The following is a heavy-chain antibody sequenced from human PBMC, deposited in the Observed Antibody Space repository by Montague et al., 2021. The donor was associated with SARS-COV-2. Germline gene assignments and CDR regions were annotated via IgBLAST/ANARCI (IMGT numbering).Heavy chain of an antibody. CDR1: GDSVSSNIAA. Sequence: CTISGDSVSSNIAAWNWIRQSPSRGLEWLERTYYRSKWYNDYAVSVRSRITISPDTSKNQFSLQLNSVTPEDTAVYYCTQERGPGRTTWHYFDYWGQGTLVTVSS. D-gene: IGHD1-14*01. CDR2: TYYRSKWYN. V-gene: IGHV6-1*01. J-gene: IGHJ4*02. CDR3: TQERGPGRTTWHYFDY.